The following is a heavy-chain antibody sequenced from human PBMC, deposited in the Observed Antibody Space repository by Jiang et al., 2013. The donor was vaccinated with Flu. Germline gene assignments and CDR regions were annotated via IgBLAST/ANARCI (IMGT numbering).Heavy chain of an antibody. D-gene: IGHD2-2*01. CDR3: AGRKSVAPAGHSRELYYFEY. J-gene: IGHJ4*02. CDR2: LSFSGST. Sequence: SGPGLVKPSETLSLTCSVSGGPINSYSWSWIRQPAGKELEWIGRLSFSGSTSYNPSLKSRVTVSLDTSKNQFSLKLSSVTAADTAVYYCAGRKSVAPAGHSRELYYFEYWGQGTLVTVSS. V-gene: IGHV4-4*07. CDR1: GGPINSYS.